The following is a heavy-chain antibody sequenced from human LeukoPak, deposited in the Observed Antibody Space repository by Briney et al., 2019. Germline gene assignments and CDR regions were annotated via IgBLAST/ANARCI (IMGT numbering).Heavy chain of an antibody. V-gene: IGHV3-23*01. D-gene: IGHD1-26*01. CDR2: ITPSGDGT. CDR3: AKDSPVATW. Sequence: GGSLRLSCVASGFTFSSPAMSWVRQTPGKGLEWVSSITPSGDGTYYAASVKGRFTTSRDNSKNTLYLQMDSLRADDTAKYYCAKDSPVATWWGQGTLVTVSS. J-gene: IGHJ4*02. CDR1: GFTFSSPA.